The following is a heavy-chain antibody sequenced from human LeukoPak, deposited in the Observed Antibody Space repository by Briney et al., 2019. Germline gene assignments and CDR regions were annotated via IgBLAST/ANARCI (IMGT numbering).Heavy chain of an antibody. CDR3: ASELDYYGSGSYYYGMDV. J-gene: IGHJ6*02. CDR1: GFTVSSNY. D-gene: IGHD3-10*01. V-gene: IGHV3-53*04. CDR2: IYSGGST. Sequence: GGSLRLSCAASGFTVSSNYMSWVRQAPGKGLEWVSVIYSGGSTYYADSVKGRFTISRHNSKNTLYLQMNSLRAEDTAVYYCASELDYYGSGSYYYGMDVWGQGTTATVSS.